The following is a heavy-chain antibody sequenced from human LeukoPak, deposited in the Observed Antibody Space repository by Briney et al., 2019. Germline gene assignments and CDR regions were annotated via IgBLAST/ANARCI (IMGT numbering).Heavy chain of an antibody. D-gene: IGHD6-19*01. J-gene: IGHJ3*02. Sequence: GGSLRLSCAASGFTVSSNYMSWVRQAPGKGLEWVSVVYSGGSTYYADSVKGRFTISRDNSKNTLYLQMNSLRAEDTAVYYCASNLLYSSGWMDAFDIWGQGTMVTVSS. CDR1: GFTVSSNY. CDR2: VYSGGST. V-gene: IGHV3-53*01. CDR3: ASNLLYSSGWMDAFDI.